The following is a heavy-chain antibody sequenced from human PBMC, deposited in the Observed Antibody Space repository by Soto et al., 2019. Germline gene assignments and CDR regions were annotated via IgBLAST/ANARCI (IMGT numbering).Heavy chain of an antibody. CDR2: IKSKTDGGTT. J-gene: IGHJ6*02. D-gene: IGHD5-18*01. CDR1: GFTFSNAW. CDR3: TTDPAAMVKSPYYYYGMDV. V-gene: IGHV3-15*01. Sequence: KTGGSLRLSCAASGFTFSNAWMSWVRQAPGKGLEWVGRIKSKTDGGTTGYAAPVKGRFTISRDDSKNTLYLQMNSLKTEDTAVYYCTTDPAAMVKSPYYYYGMDVWGQGTTVTVSS.